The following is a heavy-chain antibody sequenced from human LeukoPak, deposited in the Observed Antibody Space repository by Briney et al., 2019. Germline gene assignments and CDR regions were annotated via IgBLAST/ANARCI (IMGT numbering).Heavy chain of an antibody. V-gene: IGHV5-51*01. CDR1: EYTFTSYW. J-gene: IGHJ4*02. Sequence: GESLKISCKGSEYTFTSYWIGWVRQMPGKGLEWMGIIYPGDSDTSYSPSFEGQVTISADKSISTAYLQWSSLKASDTAMYYCARLDSSAFYYGDCWGQGTLVTVSS. D-gene: IGHD3-22*01. CDR2: IYPGDSDT. CDR3: ARLDSSAFYYGDC.